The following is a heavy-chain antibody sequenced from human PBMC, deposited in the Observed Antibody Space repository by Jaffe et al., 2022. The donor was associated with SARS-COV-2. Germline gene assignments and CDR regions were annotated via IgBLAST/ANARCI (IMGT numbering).Heavy chain of an antibody. Sequence: QVQLQESGPGLVKPSETLSLTCTVSGGSISSYYWSWIRQPPGKGLEWIGYIYYSGSTNYNPSLKSRVTISVDTSKNQFSLKLSSVTAADTAVYYCASLPLPSSSRRGYGMDVWGQGTTVTVSS. CDR2: IYYSGST. V-gene: IGHV4-59*01. J-gene: IGHJ6*02. D-gene: IGHD6-6*01. CDR3: ASLPLPSSSRRGYGMDV. CDR1: GGSISSYY.